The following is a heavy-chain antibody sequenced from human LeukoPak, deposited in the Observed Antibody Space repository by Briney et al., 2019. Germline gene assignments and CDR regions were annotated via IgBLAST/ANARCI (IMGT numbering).Heavy chain of an antibody. Sequence: GGSLRLSCAASGFTFSTYAMHWVRQAPGKGLEWVAVISNDGANKYYADSVRGRFTISRDNSKNTLSMHMNSLRSEDTAVYYCARSPGDCSDTTCYVYFDFWGQGMLVSVSS. CDR1: GFTFSTYA. V-gene: IGHV3-30-3*01. CDR3: ARSPGDCSDTTCYVYFDF. D-gene: IGHD3-16*01. CDR2: ISNDGANK. J-gene: IGHJ4*02.